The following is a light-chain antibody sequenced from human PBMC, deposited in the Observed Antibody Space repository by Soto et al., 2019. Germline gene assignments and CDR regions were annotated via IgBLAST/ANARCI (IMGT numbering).Light chain of an antibody. V-gene: IGLV1-44*01. CDR3: SSYAGSNNFVV. Sequence: QSVLTQPRSASGTPGQRVTISCSGSSSNIGTDTVNWYQQLPGTAPKLLISNNNRRPSGVPDRFSGSKSGTSASLAISGLQSEDEADYYCSSYAGSNNFVVFGGGTKLTVL. J-gene: IGLJ2*01. CDR1: SSNIGTDT. CDR2: NNN.